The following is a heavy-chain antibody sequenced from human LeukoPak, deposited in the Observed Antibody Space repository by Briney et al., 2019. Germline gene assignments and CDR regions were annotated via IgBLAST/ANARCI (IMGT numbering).Heavy chain of an antibody. V-gene: IGHV1-69*05. CDR3: ARAVGATSILGY. CDR2: IIPIFGTA. D-gene: IGHD1-26*01. J-gene: IGHJ4*02. Sequence: SVKVSCKASGGTFSSYAISWARQAPGQGLEWMGGIIPIFGTANYAQRFQGRVTITTDESTSTAYMELSSLRSEDTAVYYCARAVGATSILGYWGQGTLVTVSS. CDR1: GGTFSSYA.